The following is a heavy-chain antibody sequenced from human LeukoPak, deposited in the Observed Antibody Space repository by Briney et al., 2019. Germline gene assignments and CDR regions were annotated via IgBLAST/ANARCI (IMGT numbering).Heavy chain of an antibody. CDR3: ARDGGSYFNLP. D-gene: IGHD1-26*01. V-gene: IGHV3-21*01. Sequence: GGSLRLSCAASGFTFSSYSMNWVRQAPGKGLEWVSSISSSSSYIYYADSVKGRFTISRDNAKNSLYLQMNSLRAEDTAVYYCARDGGSYFNLPWGQGTLVTVSS. J-gene: IGHJ5*02. CDR1: GFTFSSYS. CDR2: ISSSSSYI.